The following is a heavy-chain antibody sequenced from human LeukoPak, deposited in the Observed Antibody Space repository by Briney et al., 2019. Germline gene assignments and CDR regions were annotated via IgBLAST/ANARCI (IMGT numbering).Heavy chain of an antibody. V-gene: IGHV4-59*01. CDR3: ARDDSSGWFDP. CDR2: IYYSGST. CDR1: GGSISSYY. J-gene: IGHJ5*02. D-gene: IGHD6-19*01. Sequence: SGTLSLTCTVSGGSISSYYWSWIRQPPGKGLEWIGYIYYSGSTNYNPSLKSRVTISVDTSKNQFSLKLSSVTAADTAVYYCARDDSSGWFDPWGQGTLVTVSS.